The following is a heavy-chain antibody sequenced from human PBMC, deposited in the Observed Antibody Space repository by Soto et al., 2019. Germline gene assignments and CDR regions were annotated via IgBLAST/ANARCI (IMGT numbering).Heavy chain of an antibody. CDR2: VIPIFGTP. J-gene: IGHJ6*02. V-gene: IGHV1-69*01. CDR1: GGTFSTYA. CDR3: ARSQGASSSLDIYYYYYYGMDV. D-gene: IGHD6-19*01. Sequence: QVQLVQSGAEVKKPGSSVKVSCKAPGGTFSTYATSWVRQAPGQGLEWMGGVIPIFGTPKYAQKFQGRVTITADESTSTGYMELRSLRSEDTAVYYCARSQGASSSLDIYYYYYYGMDVWGQGTTVTVSS.